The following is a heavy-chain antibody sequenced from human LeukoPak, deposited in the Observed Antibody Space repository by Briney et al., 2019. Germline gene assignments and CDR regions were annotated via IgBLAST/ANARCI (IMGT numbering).Heavy chain of an antibody. CDR1: GGSISNYY. D-gene: IGHD2-2*02. CDR3: ARAPPIYLYYYGMDV. J-gene: IGHJ6*02. Sequence: SETLSLTCTVSGGSISNYYLNWIRQPPGKGLEWIGYIYYSGSTNYNPALKSRVTISGDTSKNEFSLKLTSVTAADTAVYYCARAPPIYLYYYGMDVWGQGTTVTVSS. CDR2: IYYSGST. V-gene: IGHV4-59*01.